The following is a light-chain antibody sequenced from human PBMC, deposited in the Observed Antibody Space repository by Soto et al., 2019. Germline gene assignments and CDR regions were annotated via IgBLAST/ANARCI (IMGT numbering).Light chain of an antibody. CDR3: GTWDNSLSKYV. Sequence: QSALTQPPSVSAAPGQKVTISCSGSTSNIGNNYVSWYRQLPGTAPKVVISDNNKRPSGIPDRFSGSKSGTSATLGITGLQTGDEADYYCGTWDNSLSKYVFGTGTKVTVL. CDR1: TSNIGNNY. J-gene: IGLJ1*01. CDR2: DNN. V-gene: IGLV1-51*01.